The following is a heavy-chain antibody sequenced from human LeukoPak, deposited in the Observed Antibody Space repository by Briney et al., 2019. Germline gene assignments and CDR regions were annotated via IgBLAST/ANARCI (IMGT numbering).Heavy chain of an antibody. J-gene: IGHJ4*02. CDR3: AREFPYYYDTSGYYVDY. V-gene: IGHV3-66*01. CDR2: IYSGGST. Sequence: GGSLRLSCAASGFIVSSTYMSWVRQAPGKGLEWVSAIYSGGSTDYADPVKGRFTISRDNSKNTVYLQMNSLRVEDTALYYCAREFPYYYDTSGYYVDYWGQGTLVTVSS. CDR1: GFIVSSTY. D-gene: IGHD3-22*01.